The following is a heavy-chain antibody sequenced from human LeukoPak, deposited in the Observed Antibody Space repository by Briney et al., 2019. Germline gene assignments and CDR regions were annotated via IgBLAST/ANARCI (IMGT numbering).Heavy chain of an antibody. J-gene: IGHJ5*02. CDR1: GFTVSSNY. CDR3: ARTPGGAVDL. D-gene: IGHD3-3*01. Sequence: GGSLRLSCAASGFTVSSNYMSWVRQAPGKGLEWVSAISGSGGSTNYADSVKGRFTISRDNAKNTLYLQMNSLRVDDTAVYYCARTPGGAVDLWGQGTLVTVSS. CDR2: ISGSGGST. V-gene: IGHV3-23*01.